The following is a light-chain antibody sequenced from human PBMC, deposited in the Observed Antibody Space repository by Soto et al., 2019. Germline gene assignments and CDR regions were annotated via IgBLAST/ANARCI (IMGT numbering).Light chain of an antibody. CDR3: CSYAGSYTDV. Sequence: SVLTQPRSVSGSPGQSVTISCTGTSSDVGGYNFVSWYQQHPGKAPKLMIYDVSKRPSGVPDRFSGSKSGNTASLTISGLQAEDEADYYCCSYAGSYTDVFGTGTKVTVL. J-gene: IGLJ1*01. CDR1: SSDVGGYNF. V-gene: IGLV2-11*01. CDR2: DVS.